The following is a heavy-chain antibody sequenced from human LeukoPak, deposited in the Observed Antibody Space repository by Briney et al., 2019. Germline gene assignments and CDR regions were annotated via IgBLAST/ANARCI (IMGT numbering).Heavy chain of an antibody. D-gene: IGHD2-15*01. CDR2: IYYSGST. V-gene: IGHV4-31*03. Sequence: SETLSLTCTVSGGSISSGGYYWSWIRQHPGKGLEWIGYIYYSGSTYYNPSLKSRVTISVDTSENQFSLKLSSVTAADTAVYYCAREDCSGGSCYVVYWGQGTLVTVSS. J-gene: IGHJ4*02. CDR3: AREDCSGGSCYVVY. CDR1: GGSISSGGYY.